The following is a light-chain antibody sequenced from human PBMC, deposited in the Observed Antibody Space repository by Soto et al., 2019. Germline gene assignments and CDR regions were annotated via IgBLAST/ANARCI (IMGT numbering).Light chain of an antibody. V-gene: IGLV1-44*01. CDR3: AAWDDSLSGIVV. CDR2: SND. Sequence: QSVLTQPPSMSGTPGQRVTISCSGSSSNIGSYTVSWYQQLPGTAPKFLIYSNDQRPSGVPDRFSGSKSGTSASLAISGLQSEDEATYYCAAWDDSLSGIVVFGGGTKLTGL. CDR1: SSNIGSYT. J-gene: IGLJ2*01.